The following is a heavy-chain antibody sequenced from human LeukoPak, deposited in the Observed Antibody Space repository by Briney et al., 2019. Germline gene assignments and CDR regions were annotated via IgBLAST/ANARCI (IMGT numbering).Heavy chain of an antibody. CDR1: GFSFSNYG. CDR3: AKGYSNGWPYYFDN. Sequence: GGSLRLSCAASGFSFSNYGMNWVRQAPGKGLEWVSGITGNGGTTYYADSVKGRFTTSRDNSKNTLHLQMNSLRAEDTAVYYCAKGYSNGWPYYFDNWGQGTLVTVSS. D-gene: IGHD6-19*01. J-gene: IGHJ4*02. V-gene: IGHV3-23*01. CDR2: ITGNGGTT.